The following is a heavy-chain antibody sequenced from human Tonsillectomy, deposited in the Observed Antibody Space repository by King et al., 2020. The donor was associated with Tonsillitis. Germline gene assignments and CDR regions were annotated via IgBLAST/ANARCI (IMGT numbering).Heavy chain of an antibody. CDR1: GFSLSTRGVS. J-gene: IGHJ3*02. D-gene: IGHD3-10*01. V-gene: IGHV2-5*02. Sequence: TLKESGPTLVKPTQTLTLTCTFSGFSLSTRGVSVGWIRQPPGKALEWLALIYWDEDNRYSPSLKSRLTITQDTSKNPVVLTMTNMDPVDTATYYCAHRPGYLVRGVRDAFDIWGQGTMVTVSS. CDR3: AHRPGYLVRGVRDAFDI. CDR2: IYWDEDN.